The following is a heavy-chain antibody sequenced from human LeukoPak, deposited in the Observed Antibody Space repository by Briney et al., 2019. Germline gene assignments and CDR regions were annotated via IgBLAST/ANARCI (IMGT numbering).Heavy chain of an antibody. CDR1: GFIFSDYW. Sequence: GGSLRLSCAASGFIFSDYWMSWVRQAPGKGLEWVANIKQDGSEKYYVDSVKGRFTISRDNAKNSLYLQMNSLRAEDTAVYYCARDLAARPNNWFDPWGQGTLVTVSS. CDR2: IKQDGSEK. J-gene: IGHJ5*02. V-gene: IGHV3-7*01. D-gene: IGHD6-6*01. CDR3: ARDLAARPNNWFDP.